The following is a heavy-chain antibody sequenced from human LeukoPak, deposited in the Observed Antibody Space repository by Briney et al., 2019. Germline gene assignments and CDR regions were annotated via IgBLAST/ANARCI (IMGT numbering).Heavy chain of an antibody. D-gene: IGHD5-12*01. V-gene: IGHV3-21*01. J-gene: IGHJ6*03. CDR1: GFTVSSNY. CDR2: ISGSGGST. Sequence: GGSLRLSCAASGFTVSSNYMSWVRQAPGKGLEWVSAISGSGGSTYYADSVKGRFAISRDNAKNSLYLQMNSLRAEDTAVYYCARGGLSAYYMDVWGKGTTVTISS. CDR3: ARGGLSAYYMDV.